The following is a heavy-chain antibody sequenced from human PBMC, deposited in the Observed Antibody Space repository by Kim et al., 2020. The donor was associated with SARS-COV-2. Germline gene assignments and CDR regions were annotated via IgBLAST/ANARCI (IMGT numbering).Heavy chain of an antibody. CDR3: ARVGWRELLYDAFDI. Sequence: PSFQGQVTISADKSISTAYLQWSSLKASDTAMYYCARVGWRELLYDAFDIWGQGTMVTVSS. J-gene: IGHJ3*02. D-gene: IGHD1-26*01. V-gene: IGHV5-51*01.